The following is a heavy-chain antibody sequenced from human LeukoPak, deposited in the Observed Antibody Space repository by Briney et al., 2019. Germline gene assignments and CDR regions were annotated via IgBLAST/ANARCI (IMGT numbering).Heavy chain of an antibody. CDR2: INHSGST. V-gene: IGHV4-34*01. CDR3: ARAGRSRRFDP. CDR1: GGSFSGYY. D-gene: IGHD6-13*01. Sequence: SETLSLTCAVYGGSFSGYYWSWIRQPPGKGLEWIGEINHSGSTNYNPSLKSRVTISVDTSKNQFSLKLSSVTAADTAVYYCARAGRSRRFDPWGQGTLVTVSS. J-gene: IGHJ5*02.